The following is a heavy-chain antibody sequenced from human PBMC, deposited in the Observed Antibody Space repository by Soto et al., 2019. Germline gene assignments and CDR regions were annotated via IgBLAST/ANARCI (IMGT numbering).Heavy chain of an antibody. CDR3: ARDMFWSGQGGMDV. V-gene: IGHV3-33*01. Sequence: PGGSLRLSCAASGFTFSSYGMHWVRQAPGKGLEWVAVIRYDGSNKYYADSVKGRFTISRDNSKNTLYLQMNSLRAEDTAVYYCARDMFWSGQGGMDVWGQGTTVTVS. D-gene: IGHD3-3*01. CDR1: GFTFSSYG. CDR2: IRYDGSNK. J-gene: IGHJ6*02.